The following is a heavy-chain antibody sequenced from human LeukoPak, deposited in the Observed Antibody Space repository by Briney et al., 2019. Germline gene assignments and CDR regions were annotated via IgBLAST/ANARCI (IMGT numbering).Heavy chain of an antibody. CDR3: ARDLRRYYGSGSYRFDY. V-gene: IGHV1-8*01. CDR2: MNPNSGNT. Sequence: ASVKVSFRASGYTFTSYDINWVRQATGQGLEWMGWMNPNSGNTGYAQKLQGRVTMTTDTSTSTAYMELRSLRSDDTAVYYCARDLRRYYGSGSYRFDYWGQGTLVTVSS. J-gene: IGHJ4*02. CDR1: GYTFTSYD. D-gene: IGHD3-10*01.